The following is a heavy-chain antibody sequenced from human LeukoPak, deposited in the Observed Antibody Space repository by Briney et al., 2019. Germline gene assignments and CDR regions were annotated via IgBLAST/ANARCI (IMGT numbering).Heavy chain of an antibody. J-gene: IGHJ6*02. V-gene: IGHV4-31*03. CDR1: GGSISSGGYN. CDR3: ARATWGFGGVIVAYYYYGMDV. D-gene: IGHD3-16*02. CDR2: IYYSGST. Sequence: SETLSLTCTVSGGSISSGGYNWSWIRQHPGKGLECIGYIYYSGSTYYNPSLKSRVTISVDTSKNQFSLKLSSVTAADTAVYYCARATWGFGGVIVAYYYYGMDVWGQGTTVTVSS.